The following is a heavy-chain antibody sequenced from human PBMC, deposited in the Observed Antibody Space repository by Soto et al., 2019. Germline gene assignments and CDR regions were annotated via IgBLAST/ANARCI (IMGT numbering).Heavy chain of an antibody. CDR2: LRYDGSNK. CDR1: GFRFSGFG. J-gene: IGHJ4*02. D-gene: IGHD1-26*01. CDR3: ARDGVGATTFYGYFDY. Sequence: QVQLVESGGAVVRPGRSLRLSGAGPGFRFSGFGMHWVRQAPGKGLDWVAILRYDGSNKYYADSVKGRFTISRDNSQNTLYLQMDSLRVEDTAVYYCARDGVGATTFYGYFDYWGQGILVTVSS. V-gene: IGHV3-33*01.